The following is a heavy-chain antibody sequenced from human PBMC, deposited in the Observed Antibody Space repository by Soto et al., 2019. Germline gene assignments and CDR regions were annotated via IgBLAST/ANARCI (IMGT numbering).Heavy chain of an antibody. CDR3: ARVSSGWLTYYYDSSGSGPIDY. Sequence: ASVKVSCKASGYAFTSYGISWVRQAPGQGLEWMGWISAYNGNTNYAQKPRGRVTMTTDTSTSTAYMELRSLRSDDTAVYYCARVSSGWLTYYYDSSGSGPIDYWGQGTLVTVSS. CDR2: ISAYNGNT. J-gene: IGHJ4*02. D-gene: IGHD3-22*01. CDR1: GYAFTSYG. V-gene: IGHV1-18*01.